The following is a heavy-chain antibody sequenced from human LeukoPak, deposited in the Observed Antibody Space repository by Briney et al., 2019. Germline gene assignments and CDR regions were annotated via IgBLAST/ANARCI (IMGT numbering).Heavy chain of an antibody. V-gene: IGHV4-59*01. D-gene: IGHD6-19*01. J-gene: IGHJ5*02. CDR1: GGSISSYY. CDR2: TYYSGST. CDR3: ARYVAVAENWFDP. Sequence: PSETLSLTCTVSGGSISSYYWSWIRQPPGKGLEWIGYTYYSGSTNYNPSLKSRVTISVDTSKNQFSLKLSSVTAADTAVYYCARYVAVAENWFDPWGQGTLVTVSS.